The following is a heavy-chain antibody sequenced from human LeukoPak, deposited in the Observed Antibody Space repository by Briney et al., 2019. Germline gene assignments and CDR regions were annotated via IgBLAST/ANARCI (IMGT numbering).Heavy chain of an antibody. J-gene: IGHJ4*02. CDR1: GVSISSSEW. V-gene: IGHV4-4*02. CDR3: GKTDICINPIDY. D-gene: IGHD2-8*01. Sequence: SETLSLTCAVSGVSISSSEWWIWVRQPPGQGREWSGEIHRDGRTRYNPSLKSRVTMSMDYSKNQFSLSVTSVTAADTAIYYCGKTDICINPIDYWGPGSLVTVSS. CDR2: IHRDGRT.